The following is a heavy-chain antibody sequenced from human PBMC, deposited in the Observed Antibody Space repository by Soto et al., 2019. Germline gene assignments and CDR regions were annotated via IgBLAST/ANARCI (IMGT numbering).Heavy chain of an antibody. J-gene: IGHJ4*02. CDR3: ARDRKQWLVFPSQAFDY. V-gene: IGHV1-18*01. CDR1: GYTFTSYG. Sequence: GASVKVSCKASGYTFTSYGISWVRQAPGQGLEWMGWISAYNGNTNYAQKLQGRVTMTTDTSTSTAYMELRSLRSDDTAVYYCARDRKQWLVFPSQAFDYWGQGTLVTVSS. D-gene: IGHD6-19*01. CDR2: ISAYNGNT.